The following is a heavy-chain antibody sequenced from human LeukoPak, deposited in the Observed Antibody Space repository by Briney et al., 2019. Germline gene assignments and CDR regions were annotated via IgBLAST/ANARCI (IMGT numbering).Heavy chain of an antibody. CDR3: AKDSFRSSSGVDP. Sequence: TGGSLRLSCAASGFTFSSYAMTWVRQAPGKGLQWVSAISSSGGSTYYADSVKGRFTISRDNSKNTLSLQMNSLRAEDTAVYYCAKDSFRSSSGVDPWGQGTLVTVSS. CDR2: ISSSGGST. V-gene: IGHV3-23*01. J-gene: IGHJ5*02. CDR1: GFTFSSYA. D-gene: IGHD6-19*01.